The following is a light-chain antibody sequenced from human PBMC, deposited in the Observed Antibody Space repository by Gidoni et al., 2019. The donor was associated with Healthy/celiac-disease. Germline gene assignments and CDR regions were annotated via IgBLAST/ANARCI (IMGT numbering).Light chain of an antibody. CDR2: WAS. Sequence: DIVMTQSPYSLAVSLGERATINCKYSQSVLYSSNNKNYLAWYQQKPGQPPKLLIYWASTRESGVPERFSGSGSGTDFTLTISSLQAEDVAVYYCQQYYSTPYTFGQXTKLEIK. V-gene: IGKV4-1*01. CDR1: QSVLYSSNNKNY. J-gene: IGKJ2*01. CDR3: QQYYSTPYT.